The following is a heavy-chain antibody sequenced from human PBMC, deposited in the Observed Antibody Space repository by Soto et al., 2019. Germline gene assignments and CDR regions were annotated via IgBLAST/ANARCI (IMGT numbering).Heavy chain of an antibody. CDR1: GYTFTSYG. CDR2: ISAYNGNT. V-gene: IGHV1-18*01. J-gene: IGHJ6*02. D-gene: IGHD1-26*01. Sequence: GASVKVSCKASGYTFTSYGISWVRQAPGQGLEWMGWISAYNGNTNYAQKLQGRVTMTTDTSTSTAYMELNSLRLEDTAVYFCAKDWLWEILNYGMNVWGQGATVTVSS. CDR3: AKDWLWEILNYGMNV.